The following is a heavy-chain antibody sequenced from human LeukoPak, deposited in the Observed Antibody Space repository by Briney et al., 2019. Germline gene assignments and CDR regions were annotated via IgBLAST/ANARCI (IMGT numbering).Heavy chain of an antibody. CDR2: INSDGSST. V-gene: IGHV3-74*01. Sequence: GGSLRLSCAASGFTFSSYWMHWVRQAPGKGLVWVSRINSDGSSTTYADSVKGRFTISRDNAKNTLYLQMNSLRAEDTAVYYCARVLSTQWLVYYFDYWGQGALVTVSS. CDR3: ARVLSTQWLVYYFDY. D-gene: IGHD6-19*01. CDR1: GFTFSSYW. J-gene: IGHJ4*02.